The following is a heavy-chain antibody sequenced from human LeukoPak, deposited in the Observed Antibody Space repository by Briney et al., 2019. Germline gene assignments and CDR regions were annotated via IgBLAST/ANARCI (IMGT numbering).Heavy chain of an antibody. D-gene: IGHD6-13*01. V-gene: IGHV2-5*02. Sequence: SGPTLVKPTQTLTLTCTFSGFSLTNRKVGVGWIRQPPGKALEWLAFTYSDDEKRYSPSLNSRLTITKDSSKNQVVLTMTNMDPVDTATYYCAHRSLSAAEFSWFDPWGQGTLVTVSS. J-gene: IGHJ5*02. CDR1: GFSLTNRKVG. CDR3: AHRSLSAAEFSWFDP. CDR2: TYSDDEK.